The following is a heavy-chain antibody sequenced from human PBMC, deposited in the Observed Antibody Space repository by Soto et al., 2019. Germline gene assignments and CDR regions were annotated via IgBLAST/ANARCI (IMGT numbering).Heavy chain of an antibody. CDR1: GYTFTSYG. Sequence: QVQLVQSGAEVKKPGASVKVSCKASGYTFTSYGISWVRQAPGQGLEWMGWISAYNGNTNYAQKLQGRVTMTTDTSTSIAYMELRSLRSDDTAVYYCARDLTCGGDCFPWDYWGQGTLVTVSS. V-gene: IGHV1-18*01. J-gene: IGHJ4*02. CDR3: ARDLTCGGDCFPWDY. D-gene: IGHD2-21*02. CDR2: ISAYNGNT.